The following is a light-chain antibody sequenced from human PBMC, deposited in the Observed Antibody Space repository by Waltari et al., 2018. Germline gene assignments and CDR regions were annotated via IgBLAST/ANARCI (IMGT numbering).Light chain of an antibody. J-gene: IGKJ1*01. CDR1: QSVSSSY. CDR2: GAS. Sequence: EIVLTQSPGTLSLSPGERATLSCRASQSVSSSYLAWYQQKPGQAPTLLIYGASSRATDIPDRFSGSGSGTDFTLTISRLEPEDFAVYYCQQYGSSTWTFGQGTKVEIK. V-gene: IGKV3-20*01. CDR3: QQYGSSTWT.